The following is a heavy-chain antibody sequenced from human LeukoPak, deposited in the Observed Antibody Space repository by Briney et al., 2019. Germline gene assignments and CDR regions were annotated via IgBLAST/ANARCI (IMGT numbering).Heavy chain of an antibody. CDR3: AREGRYSSSWTYYYYYYVDV. CDR1: GFTVSSNY. J-gene: IGHJ6*03. V-gene: IGHV3-66*02. D-gene: IGHD6-13*01. Sequence: GGSLRLSCAASGFTVSSNYMSWVRQAPGKGLEWVSVIYSGGSTYYADSVKGRFTISRDNSKNTLYLQMNSLRAEDTAVYYCAREGRYSSSWTYYYYYYVDVWGKGTTVTVSS. CDR2: IYSGGST.